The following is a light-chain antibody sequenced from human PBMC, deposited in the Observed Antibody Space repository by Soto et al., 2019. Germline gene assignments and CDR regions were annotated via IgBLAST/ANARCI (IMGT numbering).Light chain of an antibody. J-gene: IGLJ1*01. Sequence: QSALTQPASVSGSPGQSITISCTGTSSDVGGYNYVSWYQQHPGKAPKLMIYDVINRPSGVSNRFSGSKSGNTASLTISGLQAEDEADYYCSSYTSSSTPYVSGTGTKVTVL. CDR2: DVI. CDR1: SSDVGGYNY. CDR3: SSYTSSSTPYV. V-gene: IGLV2-14*01.